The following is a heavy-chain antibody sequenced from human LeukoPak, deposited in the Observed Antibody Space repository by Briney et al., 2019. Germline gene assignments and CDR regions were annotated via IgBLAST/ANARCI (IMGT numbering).Heavy chain of an antibody. CDR1: GFTFSDYY. Sequence: PGGSLRLSCAASGFTFSDYYMSWIRQAPGKGLEWVSYISSSSYTNYADSVKGRFTISRDNAKNSLYLQMNSLRAEDTAVYYCARGGVYDSGGYKVYWGQGTLVTVSS. V-gene: IGHV3-11*06. J-gene: IGHJ4*02. CDR2: ISSSSYT. CDR3: ARGGVYDSGGYKVY. D-gene: IGHD3-22*01.